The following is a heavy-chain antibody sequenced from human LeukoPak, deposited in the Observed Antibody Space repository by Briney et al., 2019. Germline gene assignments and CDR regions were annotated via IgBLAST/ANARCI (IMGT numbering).Heavy chain of an antibody. V-gene: IGHV1-69*04. D-gene: IGHD6-19*01. CDR1: GGTFSSYA. CDR3: ARGDMAGTGVDFDY. J-gene: IGHJ4*02. Sequence: SVKVSCKASGGTFSSYAISWVRRAPGQGLEWMGRIIPILGIANYAQKFQGRVTITADKSTSTAYMELSSLRSEDTAVYHCARGDMAGTGVDFDYWGQGTLVTVSS. CDR2: IIPILGIA.